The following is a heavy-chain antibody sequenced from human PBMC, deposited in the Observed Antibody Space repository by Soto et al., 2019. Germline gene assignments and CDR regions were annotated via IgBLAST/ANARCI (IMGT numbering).Heavy chain of an antibody. V-gene: IGHV1-24*01. Sequence: ASVKVSCKVSGYTLTELSMHWVRQAPGKGLEWMGGFDPEDGETIYAQKFQGRVTMTEDTSTDTAYMELSSLRSEDTAVYYCATQSLRGYSYGFFNYWGQGTLVTVSS. CDR1: GYTLTELS. J-gene: IGHJ4*02. D-gene: IGHD5-18*01. CDR3: ATQSLRGYSYGFFNY. CDR2: FDPEDGET.